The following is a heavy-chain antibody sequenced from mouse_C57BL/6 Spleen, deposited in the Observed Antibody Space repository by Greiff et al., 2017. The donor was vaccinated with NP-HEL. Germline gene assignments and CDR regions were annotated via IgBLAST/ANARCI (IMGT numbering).Heavy chain of an antibody. D-gene: IGHD2-3*01. Sequence: EVQLVESGGGLVKPGGSLKLSCAASGFTFSDYGMHWVRQAPEKGLEWVAYISSGSSTIYYADTVKGRFTISRDNAKNTLFLQMTSLRSEDTAMYYCARDGYYVNAMDYWGQGTSVTVSS. CDR1: GFTFSDYG. CDR3: ARDGYYVNAMDY. J-gene: IGHJ4*01. CDR2: ISSGSSTI. V-gene: IGHV5-17*01.